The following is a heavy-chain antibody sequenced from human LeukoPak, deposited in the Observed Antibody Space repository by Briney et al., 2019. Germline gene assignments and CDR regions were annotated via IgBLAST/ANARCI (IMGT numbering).Heavy chain of an antibody. D-gene: IGHD2-15*01. CDR3: AKGCGDTCYSDFDY. V-gene: IGHV3-30*04. CDR1: GISVSSYA. J-gene: IGHJ4*02. CDR2: MPQDGSNE. Sequence: PGGSPRLSCAVSGISVSSYAVHWVRQAPGKGLEWVAVMPQDGSNEHYADSAKGRFTISRDNSKNALDLQMNSLRAEDTAVYYCAKGCGDTCYSDFDYWGQGTLVTVSS.